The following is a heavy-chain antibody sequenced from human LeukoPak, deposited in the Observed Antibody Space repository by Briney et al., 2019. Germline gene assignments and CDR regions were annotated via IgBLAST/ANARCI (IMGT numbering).Heavy chain of an antibody. CDR3: AGDPPRSGWFDP. CDR2: ISGSGGST. Sequence: GGSLRLSCAASGFTFRSYAMSWVRQAPGKGLEWVSAISGSGGSTYYADSVKGRFTISRDNSKNTLYLQMNSLRAEDTAVYYCAGDPPRSGWFDPWGQGTLVTVSS. V-gene: IGHV3-23*01. D-gene: IGHD3-10*01. CDR1: GFTFRSYA. J-gene: IGHJ5*02.